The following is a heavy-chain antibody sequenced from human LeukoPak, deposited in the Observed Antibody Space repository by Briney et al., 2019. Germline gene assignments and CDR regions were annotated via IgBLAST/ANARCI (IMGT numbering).Heavy chain of an antibody. V-gene: IGHV4-34*01. CDR3: ARVPRGWFDP. J-gene: IGHJ5*02. Sequence: SETLSLTCAVYGGSFSGYYWSWIRQPPGKGLEWIGEINHSGSTNYNPSLKSRVTISVGTSKNQFSLKLSSVTAADTAVYYCARVPRGWFDPWGQGTLVTVSS. CDR2: INHSGST. D-gene: IGHD3-10*01. CDR1: GGSFSGYY.